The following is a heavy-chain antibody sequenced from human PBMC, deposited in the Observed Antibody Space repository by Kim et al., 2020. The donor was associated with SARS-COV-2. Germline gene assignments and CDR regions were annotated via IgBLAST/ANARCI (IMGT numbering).Heavy chain of an antibody. CDR3: AKSGESGWLRSGWGPDY. J-gene: IGHJ4*02. CDR1: GFTFSSYA. CDR2: ISGSGGRT. V-gene: IGHV3-23*01. D-gene: IGHD5-12*01. Sequence: GGSLRLSCAASGFTFSSYAMSWVRQAPGKGLEWVSAISGSGGRTYYADSVKGRFTISRDNSKNTLYLQMNSLRAEDTAVYYCAKSGESGWLRSGWGPDYWGQVTLVPVSS.